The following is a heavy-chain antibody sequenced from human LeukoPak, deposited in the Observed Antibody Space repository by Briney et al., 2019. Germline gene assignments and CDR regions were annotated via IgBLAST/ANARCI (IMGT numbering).Heavy chain of an antibody. Sequence: GGSLRLSCAASGFTFSNYWMSWVRQAPGKGLEWVANIKQDGSEKYYVDSVKGRFTISRDNAKNSLYLQMNSLRVEDTAIYYCAKAGGGMSTMRTLGAFDIWGQGTMVTVSS. CDR1: GFTFSNYW. CDR3: AKAGGGMSTMRTLGAFDI. D-gene: IGHD5-24*01. V-gene: IGHV3-7*05. J-gene: IGHJ3*02. CDR2: IKQDGSEK.